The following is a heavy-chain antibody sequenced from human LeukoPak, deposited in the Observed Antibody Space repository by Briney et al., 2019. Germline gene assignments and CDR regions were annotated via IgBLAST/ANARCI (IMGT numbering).Heavy chain of an antibody. D-gene: IGHD1-26*01. CDR2: IIPIFGTA. J-gene: IGHJ4*02. CDR3: ARVMGSGSYYLFDY. CDR1: GGTFSSYA. V-gene: IGHV1-69*05. Sequence: SVKVSCKASGGTFSSYAISWVRQAPGQGLEWMGGIIPIFGTANYAQKLPGRVTITTDESTSTAYMELSSLRSEDTAVYYCARVMGSGSYYLFDYWGQGTLVTVSS.